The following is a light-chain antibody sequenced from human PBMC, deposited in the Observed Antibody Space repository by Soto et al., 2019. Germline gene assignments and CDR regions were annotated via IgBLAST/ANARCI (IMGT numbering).Light chain of an antibody. CDR1: QSVSTTY. J-gene: IGKJ1*01. CDR3: QQYNNWLWT. V-gene: IGKV3-15*01. Sequence: EVVLTQSPGTVSLSPGERATLSCRASQSVSTTYLAWYQQRRGQAPRLLIYGASTRATGIPARFSGSGSGTEFTLTISSLQSEDFAVYYCQQYNNWLWTFGQGTKVDI. CDR2: GAS.